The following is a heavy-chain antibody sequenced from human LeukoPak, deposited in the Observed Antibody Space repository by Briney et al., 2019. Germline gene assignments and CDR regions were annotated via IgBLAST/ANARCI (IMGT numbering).Heavy chain of an antibody. CDR3: ARIEPKWLHLDY. CDR1: GYTFTDYH. Sequence: GASVKVSCKASGYTFTDYHIHWVRQAPGQGLEWMGWINPKSGDTDYLQKFQGRLTVTRDTSISTAYMESSRLTSDDTAMYYCARIEPKWLHLDYWGQGALVTVSS. D-gene: IGHD5-24*01. CDR2: INPKSGDT. V-gene: IGHV1-2*02. J-gene: IGHJ4*02.